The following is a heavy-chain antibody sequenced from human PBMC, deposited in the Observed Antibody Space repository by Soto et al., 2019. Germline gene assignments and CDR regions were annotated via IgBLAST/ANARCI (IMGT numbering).Heavy chain of an antibody. CDR3: ARTRCSSTSCYWGYYGMDV. J-gene: IGHJ6*02. CDR1: GGSFSGYY. V-gene: IGHV4-34*01. D-gene: IGHD2-2*01. CDR2: INHSGST. Sequence: PSETLSLTCAVYGGSFSGYYWSWIRQPPGKGLEWIGEINHSGSTNYNPSLKSRVTISVDTSKNQFSLKLSSVTAADTAVYYCARTRCSSTSCYWGYYGMDVWGQGTTVTVSS.